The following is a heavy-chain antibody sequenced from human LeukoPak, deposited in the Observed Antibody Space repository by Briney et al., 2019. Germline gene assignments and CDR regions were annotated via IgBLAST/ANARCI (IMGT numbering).Heavy chain of an antibody. CDR2: IYYSGST. J-gene: IGHJ4*02. CDR3: ARDGYYGSGMPVDY. V-gene: IGHV4-39*07. CDR1: GGSISTSSYY. D-gene: IGHD3-10*01. Sequence: SETLSLTCTVSGGSISTSSYYWGWIRQPPGKGLEWIGSIYYSGSTNYNPSLKSRVTISVDTSKNQFSLKLSSVTAADTAVYYCARDGYYGSGMPVDYWGQGTLVTVSS.